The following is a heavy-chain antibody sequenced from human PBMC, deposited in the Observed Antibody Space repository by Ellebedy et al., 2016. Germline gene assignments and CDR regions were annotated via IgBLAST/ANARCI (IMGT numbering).Heavy chain of an antibody. V-gene: IGHV3-21*01. J-gene: IGHJ4*02. CDR1: GFNFKIYN. CDR3: AKDHPNWANDY. CDR2: ISGSSNYI. Sequence: GESLKISXAASGFNFKIYNMNWVRQAPGKGLEWVSSISGSSNYIYYADSVQGRFTISRDNAKNSVYLQMNNLRVDDTALYYCAKDHPNWANDYWGQGVLVTVSS. D-gene: IGHD7-27*01.